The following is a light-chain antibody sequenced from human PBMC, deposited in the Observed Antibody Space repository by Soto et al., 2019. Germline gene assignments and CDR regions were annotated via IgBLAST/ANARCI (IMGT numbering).Light chain of an antibody. V-gene: IGKV3-11*01. J-gene: IGKJ4*01. Sequence: EIVSTQSPGTPSLSPGERATLSCRASQSVSSYLAWYQQKPGQAPRLLIYDASNRATGIPARFSGSGSGTDFTLTISTLEPEDFAIYYCQQRSNWPPTFGGGTKVDIK. CDR1: QSVSSY. CDR2: DAS. CDR3: QQRSNWPPT.